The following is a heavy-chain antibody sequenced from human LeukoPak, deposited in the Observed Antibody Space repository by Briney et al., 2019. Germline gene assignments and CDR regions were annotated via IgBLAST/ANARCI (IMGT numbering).Heavy chain of an antibody. D-gene: IGHD1-26*01. V-gene: IGHV4-31*03. Sequence: SQTLSLTCTVSGVSISSVGYYWSWIRQHPGKGLEWIGYIYYSGSTYYNPSLKSRVTISVDTSKNQFSLKLSSVTAADTAVYYCARVSGSYPRPFDYWGQRTLVTVSS. J-gene: IGHJ4*02. CDR3: ARVSGSYPRPFDY. CDR1: GVSISSVGYY. CDR2: IYYSGST.